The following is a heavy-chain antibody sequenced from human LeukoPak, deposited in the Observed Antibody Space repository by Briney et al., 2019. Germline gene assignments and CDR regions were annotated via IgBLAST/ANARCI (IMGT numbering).Heavy chain of an antibody. D-gene: IGHD3-22*01. CDR3: ARVDGSADY. J-gene: IGHJ4*02. CDR2: MNPKSGNT. CDR1: GYTFTRYD. V-gene: IGHV1-8*03. Sequence: ASVKVSCTASGYTFTRYDINWVRQATGQGLEWMGWMNPKSGNTGHAQKFQGRVTITRDTSISTVYMELSSLRSEDTAVYFCARVDGSADYWGQGTLVTVSS.